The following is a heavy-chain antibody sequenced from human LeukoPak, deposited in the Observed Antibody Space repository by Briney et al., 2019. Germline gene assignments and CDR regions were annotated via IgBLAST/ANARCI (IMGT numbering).Heavy chain of an antibody. J-gene: IGHJ4*02. D-gene: IGHD3-16*02. CDR2: IYSGGST. CDR1: GFTVSSNY. Sequence: GGSLRLSCAASGFTVSSNYMSWVRRAPGKGLEWVSVIYSGGSTYYADSVKGRFTISRDNSKNTLYLQMNSLRAEDTAVYYCARAHDYVWGSYRYFDYWGQGTLVTVSS. CDR3: ARAHDYVWGSYRYFDY. V-gene: IGHV3-66*01.